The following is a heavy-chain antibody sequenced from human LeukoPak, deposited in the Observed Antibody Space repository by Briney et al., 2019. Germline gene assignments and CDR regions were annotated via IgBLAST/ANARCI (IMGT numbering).Heavy chain of an antibody. V-gene: IGHV3-30*18. CDR3: AKGPHIVVVIASDDAFDI. CDR1: GFTFSDYY. CDR2: ISYDGSNK. J-gene: IGHJ3*02. D-gene: IGHD2-21*01. Sequence: GGSLRLSCAASGFTFSDYYMSWIRQAPGKGLEWVAVISYDGSNKYYADSVKGRFTISRDNSKNTLYLQMNSLRAEDTAVYYCAKGPHIVVVIASDDAFDIWGQGTMVTVSS.